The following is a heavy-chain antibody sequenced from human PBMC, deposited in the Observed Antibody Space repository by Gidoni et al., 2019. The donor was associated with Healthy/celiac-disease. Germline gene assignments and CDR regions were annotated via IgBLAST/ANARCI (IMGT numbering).Heavy chain of an antibody. V-gene: IGHV1-2*06. CDR1: GYTFTAYY. CDR3: ARDLEGSSWGPFDY. Sequence: QVQLVQSGAEVKKPGASVKVSCKASGYTFTAYYRHWVRQAPGQGLEWMGRINPNSGGTNYAQKFQGRVTMTRDTSISTAYMELSRLRSDDTAVYYCARDLEGSSWGPFDYWGQGTLVTVSS. D-gene: IGHD6-13*01. CDR2: INPNSGGT. J-gene: IGHJ4*02.